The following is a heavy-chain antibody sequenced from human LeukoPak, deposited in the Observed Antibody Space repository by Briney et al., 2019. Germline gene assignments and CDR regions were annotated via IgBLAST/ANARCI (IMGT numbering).Heavy chain of an antibody. CDR2: ISSSGNTI. Sequence: GGSLRLSCAASGFTFSDYYMSWIRQAPGKGLEWVSYISSSGNTIYYTDSVKGRFTISRDNAKDSLYLQMNSLRAEDTAVYYCASRPHSSSWSDDYWGQGTLVTVSS. V-gene: IGHV3-11*04. J-gene: IGHJ4*02. D-gene: IGHD6-13*01. CDR3: ASRPHSSSWSDDY. CDR1: GFTFSDYY.